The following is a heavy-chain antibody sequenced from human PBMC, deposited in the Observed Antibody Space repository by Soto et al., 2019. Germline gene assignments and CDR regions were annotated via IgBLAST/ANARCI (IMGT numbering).Heavy chain of an antibody. J-gene: IGHJ6*02. D-gene: IGHD6-19*01. V-gene: IGHV3-30*18. CDR2: ISYDGSNK. Sequence: WGSLRVSCTSSGFIFSIYGMYWVRQAPGKGLEWVAVISYDGSNKYYADSVKGRFTISRDNSKNTVYLQMNRLKADDTAVYYCVKVTDSRGRYHYYYGMDVWGQGTPVTVSS. CDR3: VKVTDSRGRYHYYYGMDV. CDR1: GFIFSIYG.